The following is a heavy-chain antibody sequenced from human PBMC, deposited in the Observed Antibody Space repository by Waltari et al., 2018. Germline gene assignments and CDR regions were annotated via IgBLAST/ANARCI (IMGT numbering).Heavy chain of an antibody. J-gene: IGHJ4*02. CDR3: ARRFWDPYYFDY. Sequence: QLQLQESGPGLVKPSETLSLTCTVSGGSISSSSYYWGWIRQPPGKGLEWIGSIYYSGSTYYNPSLKSRVTISVDTSKNQFSLKLSSVTAADTAVYYCARRFWDPYYFDYWGQGTLVTVSS. D-gene: IGHD1-26*01. V-gene: IGHV4-39*07. CDR1: GGSISSSSYY. CDR2: IYYSGST.